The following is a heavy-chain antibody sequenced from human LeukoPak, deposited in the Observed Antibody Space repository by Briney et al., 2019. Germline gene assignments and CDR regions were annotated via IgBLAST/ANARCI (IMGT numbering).Heavy chain of an antibody. J-gene: IGHJ6*02. V-gene: IGHV3-7*01. CDR3: AGTIFGVEDYYYYGMAV. CDR2: IKQDGSEK. D-gene: IGHD3-3*01. Sequence: GGSLRLSCAASGFTFSSYWMSWVRQAPGKGLEWVANIKQDGSEKYYVDSVKGRFTISRDNAKNSLYLQMNSLRAEDTAVYYCAGTIFGVEDYYYYGMAVWGQGTTVTVSS. CDR1: GFTFSSYW.